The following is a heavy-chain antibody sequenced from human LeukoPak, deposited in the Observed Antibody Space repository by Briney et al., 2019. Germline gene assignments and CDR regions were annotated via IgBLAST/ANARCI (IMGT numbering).Heavy chain of an antibody. V-gene: IGHV1-24*01. Sequence: ASVKVSCKVSGYTLTALSIHWVRQAPGKGLEWMGGFDPEDDETIYAQKFQGRVTMTEDTSTDTAYMELSSLRSEDTAVYYCATDSEPRRMLGAYYFDYWGQGTLVTVSS. CDR2: FDPEDDET. CDR3: ATDSEPRRMLGAYYFDY. J-gene: IGHJ4*02. CDR1: GYTLTALS. D-gene: IGHD3-16*01.